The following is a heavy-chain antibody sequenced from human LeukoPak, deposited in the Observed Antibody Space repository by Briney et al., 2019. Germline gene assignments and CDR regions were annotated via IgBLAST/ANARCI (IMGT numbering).Heavy chain of an antibody. D-gene: IGHD2-15*01. J-gene: IGHJ5*02. CDR2: INPNSGGT. Sequence: GASVKVSCKASGYTFTGYYMHWVRQAPGQGLEWMGWINPNSGGTNYAQKFQGRVTMTRDTSISTAYMELSSLRSEDTAVYYCARDPDTGLLGYCSGGSCQNWFDPWGQGTLVTVSS. V-gene: IGHV1-2*02. CDR1: GYTFTGYY. CDR3: ARDPDTGLLGYCSGGSCQNWFDP.